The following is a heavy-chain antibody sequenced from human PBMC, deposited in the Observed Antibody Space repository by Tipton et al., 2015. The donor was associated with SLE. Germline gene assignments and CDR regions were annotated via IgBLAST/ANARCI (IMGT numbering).Heavy chain of an antibody. CDR3: ANQNWNYYF. D-gene: IGHD1-7*01. J-gene: IGHJ4*02. CDR2: VSHRGTT. CDR1: GGTSRDYF. Sequence: TLSLTCAVSGGTSRDYFWGWIRQPPGKGLEWIGEVSHRGTTNYNPSLDSRVTISLDRFNNQFTLKMTSVTAADTAVYYCANQNWNYYFWGQGNRVTVSS. V-gene: IGHV4-34*08.